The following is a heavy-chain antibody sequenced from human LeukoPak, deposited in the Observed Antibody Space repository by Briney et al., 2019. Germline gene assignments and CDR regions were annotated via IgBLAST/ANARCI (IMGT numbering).Heavy chain of an antibody. CDR2: INPGGDNT. V-gene: IGHV1-46*01. J-gene: IGHJ6*03. CDR3: ARSYYYYYMDV. Sequence: GASVKVSCKASGYTFTKYYIHWVRQAPGQGLEWMGLINPGGDNTNYAQNFQGRVTMTRDTSTSTVYMELSSLRSDDTAVYYCARSYYYYYMDVWGKGTTVTISS. CDR1: GYTFTKYY.